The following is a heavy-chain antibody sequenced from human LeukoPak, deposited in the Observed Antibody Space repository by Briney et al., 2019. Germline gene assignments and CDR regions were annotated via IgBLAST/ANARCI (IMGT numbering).Heavy chain of an antibody. D-gene: IGHD6-13*01. CDR1: GFTFSSYA. Sequence: GGSLRLSCAASGFTFSSYAMSWVRQAPGKGLEWVSAISGSGGSTYYADSVKGRFTISRDNSKNTLYLQMNSLRAEDTAVYYCARFEGYSSSWYVPFDYWGQGTLVTASS. CDR2: ISGSGGST. J-gene: IGHJ4*02. V-gene: IGHV3-23*01. CDR3: ARFEGYSSSWYVPFDY.